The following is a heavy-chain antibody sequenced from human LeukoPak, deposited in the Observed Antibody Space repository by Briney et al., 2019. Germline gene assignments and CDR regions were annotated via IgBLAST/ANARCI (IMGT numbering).Heavy chain of an antibody. CDR3: ARGPPRGKYYYMDV. D-gene: IGHD1-1*01. CDR2: IGTASDT. CDR1: GFTFSSFD. J-gene: IGHJ6*03. Sequence: GGSLRLSCAASGFTFSSFDMHWVRHPTGQVLEWVSTIGTASDTYYPGSVEGRFTLSRDNAKNSLYLQMNSLTAGDTAVYYCARGPPRGKYYYMDVWGKGTTVTVSS. V-gene: IGHV3-13*01.